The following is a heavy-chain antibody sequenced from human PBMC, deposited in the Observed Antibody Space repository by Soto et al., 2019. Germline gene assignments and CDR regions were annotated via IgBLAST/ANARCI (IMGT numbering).Heavy chain of an antibody. V-gene: IGHV4-4*02. Sequence: SETLSLTCAVSGGSISSSNWWSWVRQPPGKGLEWIGEIYHSGSTNYNPSLKSRVTISVDKSKNQFSLKLSSVTAADTAVYYCARASCSGGSCYFDFDYWGQGNLVTVSS. CDR1: GGSISSSNW. CDR3: ARASCSGGSCYFDFDY. D-gene: IGHD2-15*01. CDR2: IYHSGST. J-gene: IGHJ4*02.